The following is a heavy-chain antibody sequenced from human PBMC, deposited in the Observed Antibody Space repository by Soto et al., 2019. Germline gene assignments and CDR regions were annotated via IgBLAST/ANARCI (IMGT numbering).Heavy chain of an antibody. D-gene: IGHD6-19*01. CDR3: AREAVSGRAGFDY. CDR1: GYTFTSYG. V-gene: IGHV1-18*01. CDR2: VNDYNGNT. Sequence: QVQLVQSGAEVKKPGASVKVSCKASGYTFTSYGISWVRQAPGQGLEWMGWVNDYNGNTNYAQKFQGRVTMTTDTSTSTAYMELRSLRSDATAVYYFAREAVSGRAGFDYVGQGTLVTVSS. J-gene: IGHJ4*02.